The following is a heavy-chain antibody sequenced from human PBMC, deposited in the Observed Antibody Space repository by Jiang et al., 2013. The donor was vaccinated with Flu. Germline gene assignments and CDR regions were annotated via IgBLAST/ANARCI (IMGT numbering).Heavy chain of an antibody. D-gene: IGHD3-16*01. CDR2: VSHDINT. Sequence: LLKPSETLSLICTVSGYSINSNYYWGWIRQPPGKGLEWIGSVSHDINTYYSASLKSRVTLSADTSKNQFSLNLRSVTAADTAVYYCARGVQFGSTRRVFDY. J-gene: IGHJ4*01. CDR1: GYSINSNYY. V-gene: IGHV4-38-2*02. CDR3: ARGVQFGSTRRVFDY.